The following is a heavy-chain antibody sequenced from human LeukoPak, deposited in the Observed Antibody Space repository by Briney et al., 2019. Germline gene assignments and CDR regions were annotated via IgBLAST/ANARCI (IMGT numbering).Heavy chain of an antibody. CDR1: GGTFSSYT. V-gene: IGHV1-69*04. J-gene: IGHJ5*02. CDR2: IIPILGIA. Sequence: SVKVSCKASGGTFSSYTISWVRQAPGQGLEWMGRIIPILGIANYAQKFQGRVTITPDKSTSTAYMELSSLRSEDTAVYYCARETVANRNWFDPWGQGTLVTVSS. D-gene: IGHD4/OR15-4a*01. CDR3: ARETVANRNWFDP.